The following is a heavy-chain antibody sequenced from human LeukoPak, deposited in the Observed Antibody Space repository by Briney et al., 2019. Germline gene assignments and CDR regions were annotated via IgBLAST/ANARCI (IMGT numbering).Heavy chain of an antibody. V-gene: IGHV4-59*01. Sequence: SETLSLTCTVSGVSISSYYWSWIRQPPGKGLEWIGYIYYSGSTNYNPSLKSRVTISVDTSKNQFSLKLSSVTAADTAVYYCARGRGGSGSYYGNWFDPWGQGTLVTVSS. CDR3: ARGRGGSGSYYGNWFDP. CDR2: IYYSGST. J-gene: IGHJ5*02. CDR1: GVSISSYY. D-gene: IGHD3-10*01.